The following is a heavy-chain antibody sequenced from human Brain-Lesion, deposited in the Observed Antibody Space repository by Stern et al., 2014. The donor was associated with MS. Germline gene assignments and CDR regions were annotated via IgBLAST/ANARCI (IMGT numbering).Heavy chain of an antibody. J-gene: IGHJ6*02. V-gene: IGHV4-61*02. D-gene: IGHD2-2*01. Sequence: QVQLQESGPGLVKPSQTLSLSCTVSGGSISSGGYYWSWLRQPPGKGLEWIGGIFNSGSPRYNPSLQRRVPISLANAPNPLTPRLNSMAAADTAVYYCARGRVVPGFQYYATDVWGQGTTVIVSS. CDR3: ARGRVVPGFQYYATDV. CDR2: IFNSGSP. CDR1: GGSISSGGYY.